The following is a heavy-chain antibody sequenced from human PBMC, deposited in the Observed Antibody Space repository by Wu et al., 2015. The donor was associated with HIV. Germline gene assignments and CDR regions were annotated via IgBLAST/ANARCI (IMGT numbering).Heavy chain of an antibody. D-gene: IGHD2-21*01. J-gene: IGHJ6*02. CDR2: FDPEDGET. CDR1: GYTLTELS. Sequence: QVQLVQSGAEVKKPGASVKVSCKVSGYTLTELSMHWVRQAPGKGLEWMGGFDPEDGETIYAQKFQGRVTMTEDTSTDTAYMELSSLRSEDTAVYYCATELIAVSPYPRYYYGMDVWGQGTTVTVSS. CDR3: ATELIAVSPYPRYYYGMDV. V-gene: IGHV1-24*01.